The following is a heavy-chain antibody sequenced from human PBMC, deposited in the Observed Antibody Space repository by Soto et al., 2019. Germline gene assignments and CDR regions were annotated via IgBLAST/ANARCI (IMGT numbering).Heavy chain of an antibody. V-gene: IGHV3-23*01. D-gene: IGHD1-1*01. CDR1: GLTFSNYA. CDR2: IIPNSAAT. J-gene: IGHJ4*02. Sequence: VVSLRISCATSGLTFSNYAMSWVRQAPGKGLEWVSLIIPNSAATYYTDSGMGRFTISRDNSKNTLYLKMYSQRAEDTAIYNCATQDFRGATGTTWGQGTMVTVSS. CDR3: ATQDFRGATGTT.